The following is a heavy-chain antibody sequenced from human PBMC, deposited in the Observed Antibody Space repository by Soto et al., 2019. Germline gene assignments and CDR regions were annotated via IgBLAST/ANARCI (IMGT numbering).Heavy chain of an antibody. V-gene: IGHV2-5*02. J-gene: IGHJ6*02. CDR1: GFSLSTGGMG. D-gene: IGHD2-21*02. CDR3: VHSRCGGDCLQSYSSYYYYGMDI. CDR2: IYWDGDR. Sequence: QITLKESGPTLVKPTQTLTLTCTLSGFSLSTGGMGVGWIRQPPGKALEWLALIYWDGDRRYRPSLISRLTIAKDTYKNQVVLTMTNMDPVDTATYYCVHSRCGGDCLQSYSSYYYYGMDIWGQGTTVTVSS.